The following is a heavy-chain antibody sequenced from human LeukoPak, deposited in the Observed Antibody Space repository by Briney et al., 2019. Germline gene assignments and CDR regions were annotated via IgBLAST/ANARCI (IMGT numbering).Heavy chain of an antibody. Sequence: GASVKVSCKASGYTFTSYGISWVRQAPGQGLEWMGWMNPNSGNSGYAQKFRGRVTMTRNTSISTAYMELSSLRSEDTAVYYCASGGDYGDLVGYWGQGTLVTVSS. D-gene: IGHD4-17*01. CDR3: ASGGDYGDLVGY. J-gene: IGHJ4*02. CDR1: GYTFTSYG. V-gene: IGHV1-8*02. CDR2: MNPNSGNS.